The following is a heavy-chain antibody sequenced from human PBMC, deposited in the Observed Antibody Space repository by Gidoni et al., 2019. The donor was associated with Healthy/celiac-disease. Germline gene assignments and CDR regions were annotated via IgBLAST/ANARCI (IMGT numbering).Heavy chain of an antibody. Sequence: QLQLQESGPGLVKPSATLSLPCTVSGGSISSSSYYWGWIRQPPGKGLEWIGSIYYSGSTYYNPSLKSRVTISVDTSKNQFSLKLSSVTAADTAVYYCARQTYYDFWSGYYKGDAFDIWGQGTMVTVSS. D-gene: IGHD3-3*01. CDR3: ARQTYYDFWSGYYKGDAFDI. CDR2: IYYSGST. CDR1: GGSISSSSYY. V-gene: IGHV4-39*01. J-gene: IGHJ3*02.